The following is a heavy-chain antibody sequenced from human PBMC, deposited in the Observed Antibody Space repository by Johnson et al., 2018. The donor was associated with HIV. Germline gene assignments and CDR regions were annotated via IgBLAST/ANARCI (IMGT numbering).Heavy chain of an antibody. CDR3: ARWNVWCSFHTSGFDI. V-gene: IGHV3-43D*03. J-gene: IGHJ3*02. CDR1: GFTFDDYA. CDR2: ISWDGGST. Sequence: VQLVESGGGVVRPGGSLRLSCAASGFTFDDYAMHWVRQAPGKGLEWVSLISWDGGSTYYADSVKGRFTISRDNSKNSLYLQMNSLRAEDTALYYCARWNVWCSFHTSGFDIWGQGKMVTVS. D-gene: IGHD3-16*01.